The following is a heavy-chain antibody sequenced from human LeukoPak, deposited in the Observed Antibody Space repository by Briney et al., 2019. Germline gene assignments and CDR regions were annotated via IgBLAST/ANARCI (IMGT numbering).Heavy chain of an antibody. CDR1: GYSFSSFW. D-gene: IGHD5-12*01. CDR3: ARGLYSGYYMSGY. V-gene: IGHV5-10-1*01. J-gene: IGHJ4*02. Sequence: GESLKISCKGSGYSFSSFWINWVRQMPGKGLEWMGRFDPFDSNTKYSPSFEGHVSISADKTMSTAHLQWTSLKASDTAIYYCARGLYSGYYMSGYWGQGTRVTVSS. CDR2: FDPFDSNT.